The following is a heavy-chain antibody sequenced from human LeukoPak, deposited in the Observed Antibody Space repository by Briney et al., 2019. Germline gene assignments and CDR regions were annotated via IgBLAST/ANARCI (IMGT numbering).Heavy chain of an antibody. CDR2: IHRSGSP. CDR3: AREILGGFNPGAY. D-gene: IGHD1-14*01. CDR1: LDSPTSNF. Sequence: PSETLSLTCTVSLDSPTSNFWSWVRQPPGKGLEWIGEIHRSGSPNYNPSLQSRVTISINRSRNQIALELSSVTAADGAVYYCAREILGGFNPGAYWGQGTLVTVSS. V-gene: IGHV4-4*02. J-gene: IGHJ4*02.